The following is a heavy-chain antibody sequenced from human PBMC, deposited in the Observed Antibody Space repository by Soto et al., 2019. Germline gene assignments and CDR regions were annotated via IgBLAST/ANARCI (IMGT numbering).Heavy chain of an antibody. J-gene: IGHJ5*02. CDR1: GGSISSGGYY. CDR2: IYYSGST. V-gene: IGHV4-31*03. Sequence: PSETLSLTCTVSGGSISSGGYYWSWIRQHPGKGLEWIGYIYYSGSTYYNPSLKSRVTISVDTSKNQFSLKLSSVTAADTAVYYCARGVHFDWLLPMSVDSWFDPWGQGTLVTAPQ. CDR3: ARGVHFDWLLPMSVDSWFDP. D-gene: IGHD3-9*01.